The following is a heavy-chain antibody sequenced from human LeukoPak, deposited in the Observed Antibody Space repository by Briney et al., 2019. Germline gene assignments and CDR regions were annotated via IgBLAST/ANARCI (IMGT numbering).Heavy chain of an antibody. V-gene: IGHV4-34*01. D-gene: IGHD3-10*01. CDR3: ARRAGYYGSGSYYKEEGYYYYYYYMDV. Sequence: SETLSLTCAVYGGSFSGYYWSWIRQPPGKGLEWIGEINHSGSTNYNPSLKSRVTISVDTSKNQFSLKLSSVTAADTAVYYCARRAGYYGSGSYYKEEGYYYYYYYMDVWGKGTTVTVSS. CDR1: GGSFSGYY. J-gene: IGHJ6*03. CDR2: INHSGST.